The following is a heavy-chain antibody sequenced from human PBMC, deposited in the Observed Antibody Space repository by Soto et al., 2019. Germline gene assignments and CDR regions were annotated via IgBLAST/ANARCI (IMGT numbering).Heavy chain of an antibody. CDR2: IYYSGST. CDR1: GGSISSGGYY. Sequence: SETLSLTFTVSGGSISSGGYYWSWIRQHPGKGLEWIGYIYYSGSTYYNPSLKSRVTISVDTSKNQFSLKLSSVTAADTAVYYCARDLKGGVPYGMDVWGQGTTVTVSS. V-gene: IGHV4-31*03. J-gene: IGHJ6*02. CDR3: ARDLKGGVPYGMDV. D-gene: IGHD2-2*01.